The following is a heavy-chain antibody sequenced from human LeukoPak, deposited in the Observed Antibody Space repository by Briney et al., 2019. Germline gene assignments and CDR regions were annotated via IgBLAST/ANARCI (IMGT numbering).Heavy chain of an antibody. J-gene: IGHJ1*01. V-gene: IGHV1-18*01. CDR2: ISGYNGNT. D-gene: IGHD1-26*01. CDR1: GYTFSTYG. CDR3: ARDPGGATDLQH. Sequence: ASVKVSCKTSGYTFSTYGISWVRQAPGQGLEWMGWISGYNGNTYYVQKFQGRVTMTTDTSTSTAYMELRSLRSDDTAIYYCARDPGGATDLQHWGQGTLVTVSS.